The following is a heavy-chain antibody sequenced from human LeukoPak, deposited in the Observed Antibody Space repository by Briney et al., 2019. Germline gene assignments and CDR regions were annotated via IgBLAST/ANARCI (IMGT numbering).Heavy chain of an antibody. D-gene: IGHD1-7*01. CDR1: GGTFSSYA. CDR3: ARAETRLELPTSFDY. J-gene: IGHJ4*02. CDR2: IIPIFGTA. V-gene: IGHV1-69*01. Sequence: SVKVSCKASGGTFSSYAISWVRQAPGQGLEWMGGIIPIFGTANYAQKFQGRVTITADESTSTAYMELSSLRSEDTAVYYCARAETRLELPTSFDYWGQGTLVTVSS.